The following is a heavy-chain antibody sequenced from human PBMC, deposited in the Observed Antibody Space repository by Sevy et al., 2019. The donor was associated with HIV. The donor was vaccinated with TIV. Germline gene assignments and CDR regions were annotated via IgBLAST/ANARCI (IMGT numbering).Heavy chain of an antibody. CDR1: GFTFSSYA. D-gene: IGHD3-9*01. CDR3: PRGQAKYDILTSYFHAFVI. CDR2: ISYDGSNK. J-gene: IGHJ3*02. Sequence: GGSLRLSCAASGFTFSSYAMHWVRQAPVKGLEWVAVISYDGSNKYYTDSVKGRFTISRDNSKYTLYLQMNSLRTEDTAVYYWPRGQAKYDILTSYFHAFVIWGQGTMVTVSS. V-gene: IGHV3-30-3*01.